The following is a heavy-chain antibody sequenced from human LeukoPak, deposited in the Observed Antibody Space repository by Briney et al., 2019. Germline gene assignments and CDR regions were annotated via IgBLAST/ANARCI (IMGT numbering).Heavy chain of an antibody. J-gene: IGHJ4*02. D-gene: IGHD3-16*01. CDR1: GLSFSSFA. Sequence: PGGSLRLSCAASGLSFSSFAMSWVRQGPARGLEWVSGIRGNGDTFYADSVKGRFTLSSDSSTNTVYFQLNNLRVEDTAIYYCARASWVSSTDAVRWGQGTLVTVSS. CDR2: IRGNGDT. V-gene: IGHV3-23*01. CDR3: ARASWVSSTDAVR.